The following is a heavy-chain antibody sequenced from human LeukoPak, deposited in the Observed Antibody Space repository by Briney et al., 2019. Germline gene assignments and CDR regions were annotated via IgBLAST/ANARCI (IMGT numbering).Heavy chain of an antibody. D-gene: IGHD3-10*01. V-gene: IGHV4-30-4*01. CDR3: ARGWFGELPFDY. J-gene: IGHJ4*02. CDR2: IFYNGST. Sequence: PSETLSLTCTVSGASISSGDHYWSWIRQPPGKGLEWIGYIFYNGSTHSNPSLKSRFTVSVDTSKNQFSLGLKSVTAADTAVYYCARGWFGELPFDYWGRGTLVSVSS. CDR1: GASISSGDHY.